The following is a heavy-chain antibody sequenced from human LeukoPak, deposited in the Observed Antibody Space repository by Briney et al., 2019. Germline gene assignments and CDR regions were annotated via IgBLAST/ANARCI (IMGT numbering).Heavy chain of an antibody. CDR2: IYYSGST. CDR1: GGSISSYY. V-gene: IGHV4-59*01. CDR3: ARDPYWDDAFDI. Sequence: SETLSLTCTASGGSISSYYWSWIRQPPGKGLEWIGYIYYSGSTNYNPSLKSRVTISVDTSKNQFSLKLSSVTAADTAVYYCARDPYWDDAFDIWGQGTMVTVSS. D-gene: IGHD2-8*02. J-gene: IGHJ3*02.